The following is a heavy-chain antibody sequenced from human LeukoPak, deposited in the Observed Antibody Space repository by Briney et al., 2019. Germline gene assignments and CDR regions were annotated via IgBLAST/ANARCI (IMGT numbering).Heavy chain of an antibody. CDR3: ASQYSGSSEPFDY. CDR1: GYSISSGYY. CDR2: IYHSGST. Sequence: KPSETLSLTCTVSGYSISSGYYWGWIRQPPGKGLEWIGSIYHSGSTNYNPSLKSRVTISVDTSKNQFSLKLSSVTAADTAVYYCASQYSGSSEPFDYWGQGTLVTVSS. V-gene: IGHV4-38-2*02. D-gene: IGHD1-26*01. J-gene: IGHJ4*02.